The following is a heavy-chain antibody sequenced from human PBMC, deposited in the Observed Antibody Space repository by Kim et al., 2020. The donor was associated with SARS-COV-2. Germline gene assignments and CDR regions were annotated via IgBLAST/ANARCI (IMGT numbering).Heavy chain of an antibody. Sequence: ASVKVSCKASGYTFTSYYMHWVRQAPGQGLEWMGIINPSGGSTSYAQKFQGRVTMTRDTSMSTAYMELSSLRSEDTAVYYCARRGATALDYWGQGTLVTVSS. D-gene: IGHD1-26*01. J-gene: IGHJ4*02. V-gene: IGHV1-46*01. CDR1: GYTFTSYY. CDR2: INPSGGST. CDR3: ARRGATALDY.